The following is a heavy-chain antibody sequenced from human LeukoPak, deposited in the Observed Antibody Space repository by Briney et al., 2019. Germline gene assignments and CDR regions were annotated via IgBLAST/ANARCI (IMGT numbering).Heavy chain of an antibody. V-gene: IGHV4-59*01. Sequence: SETLSLTCTVSGGSISSYYWSWIRQPPGKGLEWIGYIYYSGSTNYNPSLKSRVTISVDTSKNQFTLKLSSVTAADTAVYYCAREVTGTTFSRAFDIWGQGTMVTVSS. D-gene: IGHD1-20*01. CDR3: AREVTGTTFSRAFDI. J-gene: IGHJ3*02. CDR2: IYYSGST. CDR1: GGSISSYY.